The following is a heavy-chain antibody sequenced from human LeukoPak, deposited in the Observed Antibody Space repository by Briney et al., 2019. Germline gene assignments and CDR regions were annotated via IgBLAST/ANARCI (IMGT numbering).Heavy chain of an antibody. D-gene: IGHD6-19*01. CDR3: AKDSAGVAATDF. J-gene: IGHJ4*02. V-gene: IGHV3-23*01. Sequence: GGSLRLSCAASGFTFRSYAVTWVRQTPGKGLEGVTAINSGGDRAYYADSVKGRFTISRDNSKNTVYLQMDSLRVEDTALYYCAKDSAGVAATDFWGQGTLVTVS. CDR2: INSGGDRA. CDR1: GFTFRSYA.